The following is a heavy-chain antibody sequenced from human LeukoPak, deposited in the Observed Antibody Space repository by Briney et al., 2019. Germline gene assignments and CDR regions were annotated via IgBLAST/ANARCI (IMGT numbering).Heavy chain of an antibody. Sequence: GESLRLSCAASGFTFSSYAMNWVRQAPGKGLEWLSYISSDSSTIYDADSVKGRFTISRDNARNLLFLQMNSLRAEDTALYYCARDRGAVDYWGQGTLVTVSS. J-gene: IGHJ4*02. V-gene: IGHV3-48*01. CDR3: ARDRGAVDY. CDR1: GFTFSSYA. D-gene: IGHD4/OR15-4a*01. CDR2: ISSDSSTI.